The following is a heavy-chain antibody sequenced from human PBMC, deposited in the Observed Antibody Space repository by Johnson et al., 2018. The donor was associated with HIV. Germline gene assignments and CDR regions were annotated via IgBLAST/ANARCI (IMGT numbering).Heavy chain of an antibody. V-gene: IGHV3-66*03. CDR1: GFTVSSNY. CDR2: IYSGGTT. CDR3: ARGGPYYYDSSGYGAFDI. D-gene: IGHD3-22*01. Sequence: VQLVESGGGLIQPGGSLRLSCAASGFTVSSNYMSWVRQAPGKGLEWVSVIYSGGTTYYADSVKGRFTISRDNSKNTLNLQMSSLRAEDTAVYFCARGGPYYYDSSGYGAFDIWGQGTMVTVSS. J-gene: IGHJ3*02.